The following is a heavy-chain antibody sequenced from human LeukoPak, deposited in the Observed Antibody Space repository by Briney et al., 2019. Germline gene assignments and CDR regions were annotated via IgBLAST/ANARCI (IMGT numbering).Heavy chain of an antibody. J-gene: IGHJ3*02. CDR2: ISSSGSTI. CDR3: ARVEVLLWFGDLGAFDI. Sequence: PGGSLRLSCAASGFTFSDYYMRWIRQAPGKGLEWVSYISSSGSTIYYADSVKGRFTISRDNAKNSLYLQMNSLKAEDTAVYYCARVEVLLWFGDLGAFDIWGKGTTVTVSS. CDR1: GFTFSDYY. V-gene: IGHV3-11*04. D-gene: IGHD3-10*01.